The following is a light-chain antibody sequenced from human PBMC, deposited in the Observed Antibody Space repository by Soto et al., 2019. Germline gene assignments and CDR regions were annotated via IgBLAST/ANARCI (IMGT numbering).Light chain of an antibody. CDR3: QQRRDWPLT. V-gene: IGKV3-11*01. J-gene: IGKJ4*01. Sequence: EIVLTQSPATLSLSPGERATLSCRTSQSVDRYLAWFQQKPGQPPRLLIYDSSNRAAGIPARFSGSGSGTDFTLTTSSLEPEDFAVYYCQQRRDWPLTFGGGTKVEI. CDR2: DSS. CDR1: QSVDRY.